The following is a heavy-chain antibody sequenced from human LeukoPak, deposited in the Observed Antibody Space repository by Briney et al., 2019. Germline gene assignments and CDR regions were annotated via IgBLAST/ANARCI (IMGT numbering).Heavy chain of an antibody. CDR2: IKQDGSEK. J-gene: IGHJ6*02. Sequence: PGGSLRLSCTASGFTFSSYWMSWVRQAPGKGLEWLANIKQDGSEKDYVDSVKGRFTISRDNAKNSLYLQMNSLRAEDTAVYYCARYCGGDCYGMDVWGQGTTVTVSS. CDR3: ARYCGGDCYGMDV. CDR1: GFTFSSYW. D-gene: IGHD2-21*01. V-gene: IGHV3-7*01.